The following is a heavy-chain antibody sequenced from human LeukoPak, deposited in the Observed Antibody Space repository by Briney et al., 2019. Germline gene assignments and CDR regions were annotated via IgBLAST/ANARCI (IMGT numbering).Heavy chain of an antibody. V-gene: IGHV5-10-1*01. CDR3: ASRTRYDSSGYYYRGDYYYGMDV. J-gene: IGHJ6*02. CDR1: GYSFTSYW. D-gene: IGHD3-22*01. CDR2: IDPSDSYT. Sequence: PGESLKISCKGSGYSFTSYWISWVRQMPGKGLEWMGRIDPSDSYTNYSPCFLGHVTISADKSISTSYLQWSSLKASDTAMYYCASRTRYDSSGYYYRGDYYYGMDVWGQGTTVTVSS.